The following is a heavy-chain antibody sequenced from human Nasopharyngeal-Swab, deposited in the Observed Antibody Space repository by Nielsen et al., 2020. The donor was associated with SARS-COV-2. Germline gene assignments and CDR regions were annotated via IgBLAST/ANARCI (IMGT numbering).Heavy chain of an antibody. V-gene: IGHV3-23*01. CDR1: GFTFDDYG. Sequence: GESLKISCAASGFTFDDYGMSWVRQAPGKGLEWVSAISGSGGSTYYADSVKGRFTISRDNSKNTLYLQMNSLRAEDTAVYYCAKVGVIDIVVVPAAISTYYFDYWGQGTLVTVSS. CDR3: AKVGVIDIVVVPAAISTYYFDY. J-gene: IGHJ4*02. D-gene: IGHD2-2*01. CDR2: ISGSGGST.